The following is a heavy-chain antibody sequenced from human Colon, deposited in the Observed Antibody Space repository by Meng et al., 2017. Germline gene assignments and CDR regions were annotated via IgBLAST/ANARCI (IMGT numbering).Heavy chain of an antibody. CDR3: ARGGKDLYTFDI. J-gene: IGHJ3*02. Sequence: GESLKISCAASGFTFSNYWMHWVRQTPGKGLVWVSRINTDESMTNYADAVKGRFTISRDNAKTTLYLQKNSLRAEDTAVCYCARGGKDLYTFDIWGQGTTVTVSS. D-gene: IGHD2-2*02. CDR2: INTDESMT. CDR1: GFTFSNYW. V-gene: IGHV3-74*01.